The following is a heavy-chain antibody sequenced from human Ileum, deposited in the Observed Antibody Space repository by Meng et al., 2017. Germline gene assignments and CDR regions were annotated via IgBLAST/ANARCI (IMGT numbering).Heavy chain of an antibody. CDR1: GFTFSPYT. D-gene: IGHD3-9*01. CDR3: ARERAGYYYDY. Sequence: VPLGGSGGGLVKPWGSLRLFCAASGFTFSPYTMDWVRQAPGKGLEWVSSIIGSGNNIYYADSVKGRFTISRDNAKSSLYLQMNSLRDEDTAVYYCARERAGYYYDYWGQGTLVTVSS. CDR2: IIGSGNNI. V-gene: IGHV3-21*01. J-gene: IGHJ4*02.